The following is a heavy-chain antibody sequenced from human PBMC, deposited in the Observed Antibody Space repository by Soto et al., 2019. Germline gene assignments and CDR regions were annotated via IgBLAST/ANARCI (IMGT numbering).Heavy chain of an antibody. CDR2: IRNKANNYAT. D-gene: IGHD1-1*01. J-gene: IGHJ4*02. Sequence: DVQMVETGGGLVQPGGSLKLSCATTGFTFAGSAIHWVRQAPGKGLEWIGRIRNKANNYATAYPASVAGRFTISRDDSKTTAYLEMNSLKPEDTAMYYCAGPGPFDSWGQGTLVTVSS. CDR1: GFTFAGSA. CDR3: AGPGPFDS. V-gene: IGHV3-73*01.